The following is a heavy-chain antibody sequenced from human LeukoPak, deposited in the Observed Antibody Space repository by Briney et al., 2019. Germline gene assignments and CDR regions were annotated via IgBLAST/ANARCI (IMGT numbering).Heavy chain of an antibody. V-gene: IGHV4-38-2*02. CDR3: ARTTVTTFYYYMDV. J-gene: IGHJ6*03. D-gene: IGHD4-17*01. CDR1: GYSISSGYY. Sequence: SETLSLTCTVSGYSISSGYYWGWIRQPPGKGLEWIGSIYHSGSTNYNPSLKSRVTISVDTSKNQFSLKLSSVTAADTAVFYCARTTVTTFYYYMDVWGKGTTVTISS. CDR2: IYHSGST.